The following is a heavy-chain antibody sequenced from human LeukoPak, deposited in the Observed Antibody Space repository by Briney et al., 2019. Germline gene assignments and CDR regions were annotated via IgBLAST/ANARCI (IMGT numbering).Heavy chain of an antibody. CDR3: ARDRDYCSSTSCYSYFDY. J-gene: IGHJ4*02. Sequence: GRSLRLSCAASGFTFSSYGMHWVRQAPGKGLEWVAVIWYDGSNKYYADSVKGRFTISRDNSKNTLYLQMNSLRAEDTAVYYCARDRDYCSSTSCYSYFDYWGQGTLVTVSS. CDR1: GFTFSSYG. D-gene: IGHD2-2*02. V-gene: IGHV3-33*01. CDR2: IWYDGSNK.